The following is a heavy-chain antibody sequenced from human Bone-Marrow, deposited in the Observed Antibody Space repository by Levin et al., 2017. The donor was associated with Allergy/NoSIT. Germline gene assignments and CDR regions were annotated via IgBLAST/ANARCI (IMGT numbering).Heavy chain of an antibody. Sequence: SCAASGFSFSSYWMHWVRQVPGKGLVWVSRINGDGSSISQADSVKGRFTISRDNAENTVFLQMNSLRAEDTALYYCAGTRYSGNYLEYWGQGTLVTVSS. J-gene: IGHJ4*02. CDR1: GFSFSSYW. D-gene: IGHD1-1*01. CDR3: AGTRYSGNYLEY. V-gene: IGHV3-74*01. CDR2: INGDGSSI.